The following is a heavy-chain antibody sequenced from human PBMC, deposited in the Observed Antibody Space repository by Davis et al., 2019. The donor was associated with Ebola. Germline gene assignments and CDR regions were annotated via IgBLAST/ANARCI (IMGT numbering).Heavy chain of an antibody. CDR2: IYYSGST. J-gene: IGHJ4*02. CDR1: GYSISSGYY. D-gene: IGHD1-26*01. V-gene: IGHV4-38-2*02. Sequence: MPSETLSLTCTVSGYSISSGYYWGWIRQPPGKGLEWIGSIYYSGSTYYNPSLKSRVTISVDTSKNQFSLKLSSVTAADTAVYYCAREVGATYWGQGTLVTVSS. CDR3: AREVGATY.